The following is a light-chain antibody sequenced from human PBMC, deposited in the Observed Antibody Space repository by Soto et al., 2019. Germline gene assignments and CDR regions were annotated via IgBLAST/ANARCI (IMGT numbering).Light chain of an antibody. CDR3: QQRSNWPPIT. CDR2: DAS. Sequence: EIVLTQSTATLSLSTGESATLSCRASQSVSSYLAWYQQKPGQAPRLLIYDASNRATGIPARFSGSGSGTDFTLTISSLEPEDFAVYYWQQRSNWPPITFGQGTRLEIK. J-gene: IGKJ5*01. V-gene: IGKV3-11*01. CDR1: QSVSSY.